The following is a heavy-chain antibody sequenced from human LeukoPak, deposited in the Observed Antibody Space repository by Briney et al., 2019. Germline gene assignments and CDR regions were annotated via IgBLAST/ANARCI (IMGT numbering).Heavy chain of an antibody. V-gene: IGHV3-23*01. Sequence: GGSLRLSCAASGFTFSNFAMSWVRQAPGKGLEWGSAISGSGGSTYYADSVKGRFTISIDNSKNTLYLQMNSLRAEDTAAYYCAKDREGYCSSSTCSLLDYWGQGTLVTVSS. CDR3: AKDREGYCSSSTCSLLDY. D-gene: IGHD2-2*01. CDR2: ISGSGGST. J-gene: IGHJ4*02. CDR1: GFTFSNFA.